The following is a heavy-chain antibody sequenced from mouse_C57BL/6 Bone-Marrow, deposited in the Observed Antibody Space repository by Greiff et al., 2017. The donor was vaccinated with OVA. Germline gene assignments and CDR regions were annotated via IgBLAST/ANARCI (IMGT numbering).Heavy chain of an antibody. Sequence: VQLKQSGGGLVQPKGSLKLSCAASGFSFNTYAMNWVRQAPGKGLEWVARIRSKSNNYATYYADSVKDRFTISRDDSESMLYLQMNNLKTEDTAMYYCVRARGLGRLLDYWGQGTTLTVSS. CDR1: GFSFNTYA. J-gene: IGHJ2*01. CDR3: VRARGLGRLLDY. D-gene: IGHD4-1*01. V-gene: IGHV10-1*01. CDR2: IRSKSNNYAT.